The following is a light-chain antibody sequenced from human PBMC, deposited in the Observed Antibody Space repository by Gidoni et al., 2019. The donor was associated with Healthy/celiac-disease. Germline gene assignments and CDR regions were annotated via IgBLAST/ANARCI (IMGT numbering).Light chain of an antibody. CDR1: QSVSSY. CDR2: DAS. Sequence: PATLSLSPGERATLSCRASQSVSSYLAWYQQKPGQAPRLLIYDASNRATGIPARFSGSGSGTDFTLTISSLEPEDFAVYYCQQRSNWPGTFGQGTKLEIK. CDR3: QQRSNWPGT. J-gene: IGKJ2*02. V-gene: IGKV3-11*01.